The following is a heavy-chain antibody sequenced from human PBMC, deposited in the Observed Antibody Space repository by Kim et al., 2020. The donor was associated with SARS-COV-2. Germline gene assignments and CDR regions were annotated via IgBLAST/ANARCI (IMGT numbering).Heavy chain of an antibody. CDR2: INSDGRTT. CDR1: GFTFSSHW. CDR3: ARRQFSSGWYYFDY. V-gene: IGHV3-74*01. D-gene: IGHD6-19*01. Sequence: GGSLRLSCAASGFTFSSHWMHWVRQAPGKGLVWVSRINSDGRTTSYGDSVKGRFTISRDNAKNTRYLQMNSLRAEDTAVYYCARRQFSSGWYYFDYWGQGTLVTVSS. J-gene: IGHJ4*02.